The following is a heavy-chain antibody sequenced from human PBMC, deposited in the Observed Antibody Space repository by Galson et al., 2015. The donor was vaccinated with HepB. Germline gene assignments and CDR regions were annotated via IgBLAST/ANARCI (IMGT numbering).Heavy chain of an antibody. CDR2: INPNSGRT. Sequence: SVKVSCKASGYTFTGYYMHWVRQAPGQGLEWMGWINPNSGRTNYTQKFQGWVTMTRDTSISTAYMELSRLRSDDTAVYYCARGRTPVVTPIADAFDIWGEGTMVTVSS. J-gene: IGHJ3*02. CDR1: GYTFTGYY. D-gene: IGHD4-23*01. V-gene: IGHV1-2*04. CDR3: ARGRTPVVTPIADAFDI.